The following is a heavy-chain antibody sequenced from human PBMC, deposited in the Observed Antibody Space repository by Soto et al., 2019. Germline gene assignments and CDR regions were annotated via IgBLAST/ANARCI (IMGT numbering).Heavy chain of an antibody. V-gene: IGHV4-39*01. D-gene: IGHD3-3*01. Sequence: QLQLQESGPGLVKPSETLSLTCTVSGGSISSSSYYWGWIRQPPGKGLEWIGSIYYSGSTYYNPSLNSRVTISVNTSKNQFTLKLSSVTAADTAVYYCARHQRTNFGVAMYYFDDWGQGTLVTVSS. CDR3: ARHQRTNFGVAMYYFDD. CDR1: GGSISSSSYY. J-gene: IGHJ4*02. CDR2: IYYSGST.